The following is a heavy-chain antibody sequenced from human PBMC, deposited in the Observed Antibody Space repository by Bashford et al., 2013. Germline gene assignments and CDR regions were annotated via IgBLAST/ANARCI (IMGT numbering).Heavy chain of an antibody. V-gene: IGHV4-59*12. CDR2: IVNTGAT. J-gene: IGHJ5*02. CDR1: GASIRDFY. CDR3: ARARDGWFDP. D-gene: IGHD5-24*01. Sequence: SSETLSLTCTVSGASIRDFYWSWIRQPPGKGLEWIGFIVNTGATSYSPSLRSRVTISADTSKNQLSLQLRFMTAADTAVYYCARARDGWFDPWGLGTLVTVSS.